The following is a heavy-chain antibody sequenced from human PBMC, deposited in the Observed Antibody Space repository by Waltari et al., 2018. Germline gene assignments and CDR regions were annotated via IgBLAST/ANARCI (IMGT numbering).Heavy chain of an antibody. CDR2: LRYDGSNK. CDR3: AKPYRDSYSSGWYEDPEYFDY. Sequence: QVQLVESGGGVVQPGGSLRLSCAASGFTFSSYGMHWVRQAPGKGLEWVAFLRYDGSNKYNADSVKGRFTISRDNSKNTLYLQMNSLRAEDTAMYYCAKPYRDSYSSGWYEDPEYFDYWGQGTLVTVSS. V-gene: IGHV3-30*02. J-gene: IGHJ4*02. D-gene: IGHD6-19*01. CDR1: GFTFSSYG.